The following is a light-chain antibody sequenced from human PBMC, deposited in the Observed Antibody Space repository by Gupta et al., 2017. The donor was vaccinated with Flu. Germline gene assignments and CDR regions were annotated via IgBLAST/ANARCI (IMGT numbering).Light chain of an antibody. CDR3: QQRDNPSIT. CDR2: SAT. Sequence: DIQMTQSPSSLSASVGEIVTITCRASQRIRSSLNWYQQKPEKAPKLLIYSATTLKIGVPSRFSGSGSGTDFTLTINRLQPEDFATYYCQQRDNPSITFGQGTRLEIK. J-gene: IGKJ5*01. V-gene: IGKV1-39*01. CDR1: QRIRSS.